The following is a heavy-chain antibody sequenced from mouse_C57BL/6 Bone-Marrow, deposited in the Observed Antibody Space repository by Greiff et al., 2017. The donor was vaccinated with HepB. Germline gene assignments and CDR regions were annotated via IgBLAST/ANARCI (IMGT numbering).Heavy chain of an antibody. D-gene: IGHD1-1*01. CDR2: IYPRSGNT. Sequence: QVQLQQSGAELARPGASVKLSCKASGYTFTSYGISWVKQRTGQGLEWIGEIYPRSGNTYYNEKFKGKATLTADKSSSTAYMELRSLKSEDSAVYFCARDYGSRENYFDYWGQGTTLTVSS. J-gene: IGHJ2*01. V-gene: IGHV1-81*01. CDR1: GYTFTSYG. CDR3: ARDYGSRENYFDY.